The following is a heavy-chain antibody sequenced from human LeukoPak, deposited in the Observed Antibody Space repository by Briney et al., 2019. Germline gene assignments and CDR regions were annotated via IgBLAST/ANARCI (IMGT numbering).Heavy chain of an antibody. CDR3: ARGGSSGYYPSPFDL. D-gene: IGHD3-22*01. CDR1: GGSISSGGYS. Sequence: SETLSLTCAVSGGSISSGGYSWSWIRQPPGKGLEWIGYIYHSGSTYYNPSLKSRVTISVDRSKNQFSLKLSSVTAVDTAVYYCARGGSSGYYPSPFDLWGRGTLVTVSS. CDR2: IYHSGST. V-gene: IGHV4-30-2*01. J-gene: IGHJ2*01.